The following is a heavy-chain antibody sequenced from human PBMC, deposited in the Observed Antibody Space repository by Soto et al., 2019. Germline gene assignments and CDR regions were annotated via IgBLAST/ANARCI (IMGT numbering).Heavy chain of an antibody. J-gene: IGHJ6*02. Sequence: ASVKVSCKASGYTFTSYGISWVRQAPGQGLEWMGWIRAYNGNTNYAQKLQGRVTMTTDTSTSTAYMELRSLRSDDTAVYYCARTITMVRGVITYGMDVWGQGTTVTVSS. CDR3: ARTITMVRGVITYGMDV. CDR1: GYTFTSYG. CDR2: IRAYNGNT. D-gene: IGHD3-10*01. V-gene: IGHV1-18*01.